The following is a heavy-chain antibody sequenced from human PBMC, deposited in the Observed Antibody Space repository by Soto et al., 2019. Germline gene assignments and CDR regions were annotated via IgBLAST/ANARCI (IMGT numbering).Heavy chain of an antibody. D-gene: IGHD3-22*01. CDR1: GFPFSTYW. V-gene: IGHV3-7*04. Sequence: PGGSLRLSCAASGFPFSTYWMSWVRQVPGKGLEWVANIKQDGRAAWYVDSVKGRFIISRDNAKKSLYLQMNSLRVEDTAVYYCARGDYHDTSGPFSNAFAIWGQGTMVTIS. J-gene: IGHJ3*02. CDR2: IKQDGRAA. CDR3: ARGDYHDTSGPFSNAFAI.